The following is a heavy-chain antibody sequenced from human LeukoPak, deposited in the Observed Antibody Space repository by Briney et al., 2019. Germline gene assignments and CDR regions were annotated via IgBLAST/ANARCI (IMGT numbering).Heavy chain of an antibody. Sequence: GGSLRLSCAASGFTVSSNYMSWVRQAPGKGLEWVSVIYSGGSTYYADSVKGRFTISRDNSKNTLYLQMNSLRAEDTAVYYCARGEYYYGSGSPDYWGQGTLVTVSS. CDR3: ARGEYYYGSGSPDY. V-gene: IGHV3-66*01. J-gene: IGHJ4*02. CDR2: IYSGGST. CDR1: GFTVSSNY. D-gene: IGHD3-10*01.